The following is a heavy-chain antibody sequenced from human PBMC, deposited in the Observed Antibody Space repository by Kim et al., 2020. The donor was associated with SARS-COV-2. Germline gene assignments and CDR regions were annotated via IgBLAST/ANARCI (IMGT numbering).Heavy chain of an antibody. CDR3: ARVHLLYYYDSSGYPKGWFDP. D-gene: IGHD3-22*01. CDR2: IIPIFGTA. V-gene: IGHV1-69*06. CDR1: GGTFSSYA. J-gene: IGHJ5*02. Sequence: SVKVSCKASGGTFSSYAISWVRQAPGQGLEWMGGIIPIFGTANYAQKFQGRVTITADKSTSTAYMELSSLRSEDTAVYYCARVHLLYYYDSSGYPKGWFDPWGQGTLVTVSS.